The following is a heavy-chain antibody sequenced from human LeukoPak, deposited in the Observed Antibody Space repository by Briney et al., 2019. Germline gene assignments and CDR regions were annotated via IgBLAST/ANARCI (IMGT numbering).Heavy chain of an antibody. D-gene: IGHD4-17*01. J-gene: IGHJ4*02. V-gene: IGHV5-51*01. CDR3: ASARHGDYVWDY. CDR1: GYSFTYW. Sequence: GESLKTSCKGSGYSFTYWIGWVRQMPGKGLEWMGIIYSGDSHTKYSPSFQGRVTISADKSISTAYLQWSSLEASDTAMYYCASARHGDYVWDYWGQGTLVTVSS. CDR2: IYSGDSHT.